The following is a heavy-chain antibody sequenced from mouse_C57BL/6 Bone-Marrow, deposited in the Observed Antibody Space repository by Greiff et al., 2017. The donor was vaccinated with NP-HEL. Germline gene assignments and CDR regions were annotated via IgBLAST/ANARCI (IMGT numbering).Heavy chain of an antibody. V-gene: IGHV5-6*01. D-gene: IGHD2-4*01. CDR1: GFTFSSYG. Sequence: EVQGVESGGDLVKPGGSLKLSCAASGFTFSSYGMSWVRQTPDKRLEWVATISSGGSYTYYPDSVKGRFTISRDNAKNTLYLKMSSLKSEDTAMYYCAREEAYDYGFAYWGQGTLVTVSA. CDR2: ISSGGSYT. CDR3: AREEAYDYGFAY. J-gene: IGHJ3*01.